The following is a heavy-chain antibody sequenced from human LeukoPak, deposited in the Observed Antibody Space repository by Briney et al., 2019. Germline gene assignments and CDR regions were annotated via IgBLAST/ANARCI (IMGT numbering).Heavy chain of an antibody. J-gene: IGHJ4*02. CDR3: ARDRKQWLVRGNFDY. V-gene: IGHV3-30-3*01. CDR1: GFTFSSYA. Sequence: GRSLRLSCAASGFTFSSYAMHWVRQAPGKGLEWVAVISYDGSNKYYAGSVKGRFTISRDNSKNTLYLQMNSLRAEDTAVYYCARDRKQWLVRGNFDYWGQGTLVTVSS. CDR2: ISYDGSNK. D-gene: IGHD6-19*01.